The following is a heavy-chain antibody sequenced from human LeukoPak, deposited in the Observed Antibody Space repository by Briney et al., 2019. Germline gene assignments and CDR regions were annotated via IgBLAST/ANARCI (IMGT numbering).Heavy chain of an antibody. J-gene: IGHJ5*02. CDR1: GFTFSSNA. Sequence: GGSLGLSCEASGFTFSSNAMSWVRQAPGKGLEWVSGIGGDVRTHYADSVKGRFTISRDNSKNTMYLQMNSLRAEDTAVYYCARTKGPWGQGTLVTVSS. CDR2: IGGDVRT. D-gene: IGHD1-7*01. V-gene: IGHV3-23*01. CDR3: ARTKGP.